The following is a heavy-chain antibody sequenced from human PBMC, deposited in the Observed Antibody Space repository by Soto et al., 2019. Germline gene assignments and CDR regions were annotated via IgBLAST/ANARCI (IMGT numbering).Heavy chain of an antibody. CDR3: VKYTVTEDLGES. D-gene: IGHD3-16*01. CDR2: VRRAGTYT. Sequence: EVQLLESGGDVVRPGGSLRLSCAASGFTFSSYAMGWVRQAPGKGLEWVAGVRRAGTYTFYADSVRGRFSISRDNSRATVDLEMNALRGDDTAVYFCVKYTVTEDLGESWGQGTLVSVSS. V-gene: IGHV3-23*01. CDR1: GFTFSSYA. J-gene: IGHJ5*02.